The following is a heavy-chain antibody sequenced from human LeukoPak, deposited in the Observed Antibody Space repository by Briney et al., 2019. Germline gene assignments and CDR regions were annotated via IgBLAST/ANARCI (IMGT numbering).Heavy chain of an antibody. V-gene: IGHV3-53*01. J-gene: IGHJ6*03. CDR1: GFTVSSNY. CDR2: IYSGGST. Sequence: PGGSLRLSCAASGFTVSSNYMSWVRQAPGKGLEWLSVIYSGGSTYYTDSVKGRFTISRDNSKNTLYLQMNSLRAEDTAVYYCASGSGSYRTPYYYMDVWGTGTTVTVS. CDR3: ASGSGSYRTPYYYMDV. D-gene: IGHD3-10*01.